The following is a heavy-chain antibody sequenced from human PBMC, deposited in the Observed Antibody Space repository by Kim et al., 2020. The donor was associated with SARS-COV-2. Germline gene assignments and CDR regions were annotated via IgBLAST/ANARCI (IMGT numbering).Heavy chain of an antibody. CDR2: IYYSAST. CDR3: ARGHTFFGVVTDGMDV. V-gene: IGHV4-31*03. D-gene: IGHD3-3*01. J-gene: IGHJ6*02. Sequence: SETLSLTCTVSGGSISSGGYYWSWIRQRPGKGLDWIVYIYYSASTYYNPSRKSRVTISVDTSKNQFSLKLSSVTAADTAVYYCARGHTFFGVVTDGMDVWGQGTTVTVSS. CDR1: GGSISSGGYY.